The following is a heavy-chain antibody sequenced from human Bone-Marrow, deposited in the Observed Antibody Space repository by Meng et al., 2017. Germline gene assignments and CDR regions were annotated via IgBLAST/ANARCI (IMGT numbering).Heavy chain of an antibody. D-gene: IGHD2-21*02. V-gene: IGHV3-21*01. CDR2: ISSSSSYI. CDR3: ARDPLYCGGDCSINWFDP. Sequence: GESLKISCAASGFTFSSYAMSWVRQAPGKGLEWVSSISSSSSYIYYADSVKGRFIISRDNAKNSLYLQMNSLRAEDTAVYYCARDPLYCGGDCSINWFDPWGQGTLVTVSS. CDR1: GFTFSSYA. J-gene: IGHJ5*02.